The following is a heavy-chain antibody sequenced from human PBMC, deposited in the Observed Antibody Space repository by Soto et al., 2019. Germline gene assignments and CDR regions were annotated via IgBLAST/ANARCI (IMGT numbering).Heavy chain of an antibody. CDR3: ASGGYWVYYGMDV. CDR2: LGVRST. D-gene: IGHD3-22*01. V-gene: IGHV3-53*01. CDR1: GFTVSNNY. Sequence: PGGSLRLSCAASGFTVSNNYMSCVRQAPGMGLEWVSTLGVRSTYYADSVKGRFTISRDNSKDTLYLQMNSLRAEDTAVYYCASGGYWVYYGMDVWGQGTTVTVSS. J-gene: IGHJ6*02.